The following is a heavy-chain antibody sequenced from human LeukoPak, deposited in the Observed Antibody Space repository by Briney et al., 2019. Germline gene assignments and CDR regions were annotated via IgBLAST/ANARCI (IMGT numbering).Heavy chain of an antibody. J-gene: IGHJ3*02. Sequence: GGSLRLSCGASGFTLSSYGMHWAREAPGKGRVGGAFIRYDGSTKYYADSVKGRFTISRDNSETTVSLQMNSLRAEDTAVYHCAKVRLEWTRSDAFDIWGQGTMVTVSS. CDR2: IRYDGSTK. D-gene: IGHD3-3*01. CDR1: GFTLSSYG. V-gene: IGHV3-30*02. CDR3: AKVRLEWTRSDAFDI.